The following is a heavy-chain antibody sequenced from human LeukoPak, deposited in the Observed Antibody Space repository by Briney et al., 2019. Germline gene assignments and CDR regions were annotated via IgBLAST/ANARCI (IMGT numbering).Heavy chain of an antibody. V-gene: IGHV3-21*01. Sequence: GGSLRLSCAASGFTLSTYSMNWVRQAPGKGLEWVSSISSNSYYIHYTDSVKGRFTISRDNAKNSLYLQMTSLRAEDTAVYYCARVVIPTTHGDYWGQGTLVTVSS. CDR3: ARVVIPTTHGDY. CDR2: ISSNSYYI. J-gene: IGHJ4*02. CDR1: GFTLSTYS. D-gene: IGHD2-2*01.